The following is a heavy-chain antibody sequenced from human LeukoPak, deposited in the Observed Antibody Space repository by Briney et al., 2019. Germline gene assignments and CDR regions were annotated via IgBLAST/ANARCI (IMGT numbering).Heavy chain of an antibody. CDR1: GFTFSSYA. V-gene: IGHV3-23*01. J-gene: IGHJ4*02. Sequence: GGSLRLSCAASGFTFSSYAMSWVRQAPGKGLEWVSAISGSGGSTYYANSVKGRFTISRDNSKNTLYLQMNSLRAEDTAVYYCAKALNRGYSYGYGYWGQGTLVTVSS. CDR2: ISGSGGST. D-gene: IGHD5-18*01. CDR3: AKALNRGYSYGYGY.